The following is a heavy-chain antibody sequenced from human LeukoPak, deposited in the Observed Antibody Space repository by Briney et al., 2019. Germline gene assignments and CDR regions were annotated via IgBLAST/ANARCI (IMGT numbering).Heavy chain of an antibody. J-gene: IGHJ4*02. V-gene: IGHV4-59*01. CDR1: GGSISSYY. D-gene: IGHD3-16*01. CDR3: TRGAGWLIDY. Sequence: SETLSLTCTVSGGSISSYYWSWIRRPPGKGLEWIGYIYYGGSTNYNPSLKSRVTISVDTSKNQYSLKLNSVTTADTAVYYCTRGAGWLIDYWGQGILVTVSS. CDR2: IYYGGST.